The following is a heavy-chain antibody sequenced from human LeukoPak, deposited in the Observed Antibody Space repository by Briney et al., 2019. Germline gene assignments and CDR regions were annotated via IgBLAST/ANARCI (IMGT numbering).Heavy chain of an antibody. CDR1: GGSISSYY. J-gene: IGHJ4*02. D-gene: IGHD3-16*02. Sequence: SSETLSLTCTVSGGSISSYYWSWIRQPPGKGLEWIGYIYYSGSTNYNPSLKSRVTISVDTSKNQFSLKLSSVTAADTAVYYCARHQPVRLGELSFDYWGQGTLVTVSS. V-gene: IGHV4-59*08. CDR3: ARHQPVRLGELSFDY. CDR2: IYYSGST.